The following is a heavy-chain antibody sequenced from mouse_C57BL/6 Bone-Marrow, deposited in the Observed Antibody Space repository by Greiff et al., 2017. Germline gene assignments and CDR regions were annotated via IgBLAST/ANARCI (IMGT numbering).Heavy chain of an antibody. CDR3: ARVVLPIPHYYAMDY. Sequence: QVQLQQSGPELVKPGASVKISCKASGYAFSSSWMNWVKQRPGTGLEWIGRIYPGDGDTNYNGKFKGKATLTADKSSSTAYMQLSSLTSEDSAVYFGARVVLPIPHYYAMDYWGQGTSVTVSS. CDR2: IYPGDGDT. CDR1: GYAFSSSW. D-gene: IGHD1-1*02. J-gene: IGHJ4*01. V-gene: IGHV1-82*01.